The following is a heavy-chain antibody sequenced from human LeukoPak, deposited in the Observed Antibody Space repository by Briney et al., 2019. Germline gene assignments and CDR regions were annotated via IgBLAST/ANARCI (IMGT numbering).Heavy chain of an antibody. D-gene: IGHD1-20*01. CDR3: ARGRVPNWNDAGFDY. J-gene: IGHJ4*02. Sequence: ASVKVSCKASGYTFISYDINWVRQATGQGLEWMGWMNPNSGNTGYAQKFQGRVTITRNTSISTAYMELSSLRSEDTAVYYCARGRVPNWNDAGFDYWGQGTLVTVSS. V-gene: IGHV1-8*03. CDR2: MNPNSGNT. CDR1: GYTFISYD.